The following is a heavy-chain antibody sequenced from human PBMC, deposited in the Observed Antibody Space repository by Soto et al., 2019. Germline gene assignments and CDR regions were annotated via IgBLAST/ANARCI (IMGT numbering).Heavy chain of an antibody. CDR2: IYHSGST. V-gene: IGHV4-30-2*01. J-gene: IGHJ4*02. CDR3: ATAVVPAAHFDY. D-gene: IGHD2-2*01. CDR1: GGSISSGGYS. Sequence: PSETLSLTCAVSGGSISSGGYSWSWIRQPPGKGLEWIGYIYHSGSTYYNPSLKSRVTISVDRSKNQFSLKLSSVTAADTAGYYCATAVVPAAHFDYWGQGTLVTVSS.